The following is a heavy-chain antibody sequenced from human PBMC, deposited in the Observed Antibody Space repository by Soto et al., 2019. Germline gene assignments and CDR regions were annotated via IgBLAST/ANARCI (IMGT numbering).Heavy chain of an antibody. D-gene: IGHD2-2*01. V-gene: IGHV4-4*02. CDR3: AKDRGIGPAAS. Sequence: PSETLSLTCAVSGGSITSTNWWSWVRQPPGKGLEWIGEIYHSGTANYNPSLKSRVTISVDKSKNQYSLKVISVTAADTAVYYCAKDRGIGPAASWAQGALVTVS. CDR2: IYHSGTA. CDR1: GGSITSTNW. J-gene: IGHJ1*01.